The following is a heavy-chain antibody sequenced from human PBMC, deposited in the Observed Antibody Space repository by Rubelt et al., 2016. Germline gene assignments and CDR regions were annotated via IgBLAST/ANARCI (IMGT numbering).Heavy chain of an antibody. Sequence: QVQLQESGPGLVKPSGTLSLTCAVSGGSISSSNWWSWVRQPPGKGLEWIGYIYYSGSTNYNPSLQGRVTISVDTAKNQFSLKLSSVTAADTAVYYCARKLSYGSGSYYTLDYWGQGTLVTVSS. V-gene: IGHV4-4*02. CDR2: IYYSGST. D-gene: IGHD3-10*01. J-gene: IGHJ4*02. CDR3: ARKLSYGSGSYYTLDY. CDR1: GGSISSSNW.